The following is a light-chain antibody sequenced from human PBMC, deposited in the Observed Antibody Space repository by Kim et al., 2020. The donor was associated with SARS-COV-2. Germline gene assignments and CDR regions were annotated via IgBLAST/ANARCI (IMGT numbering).Light chain of an antibody. CDR3: LQHSRYPLS. CDR1: QDVNNF. V-gene: IGKV1-17*03. J-gene: IGKJ4*01. Sequence: ASVGDRGTIACRASQDVNNFLAWFQQEPGKVPKRLIYATSTLHSGGPSSFSGSGSGTEFTLTISSLRPEDVGTYYCLQHSRYPLSFGGGTKVDIK. CDR2: ATS.